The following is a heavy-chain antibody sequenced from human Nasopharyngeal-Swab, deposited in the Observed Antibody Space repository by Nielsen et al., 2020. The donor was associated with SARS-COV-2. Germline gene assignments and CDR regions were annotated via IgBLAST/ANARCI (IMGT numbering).Heavy chain of an antibody. CDR2: ISSSSSYI. D-gene: IGHD1-26*01. CDR1: GFPFSSYS. V-gene: IGHV3-21*01. CDR3: ARAKASGSLKYYGMDV. Sequence: ESLKLSCAASGFPFSSYSMNLVRQAPGKGLEWVSSISSSSSYIYYADSVKGRFTISRDNAKNSLYLQMNSLRAEDTAVYYCARAKASGSLKYYGMDVWGQGTTVTVSS. J-gene: IGHJ6*02.